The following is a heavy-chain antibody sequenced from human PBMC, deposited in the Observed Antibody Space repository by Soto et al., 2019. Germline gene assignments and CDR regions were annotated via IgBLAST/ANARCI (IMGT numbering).Heavy chain of an antibody. D-gene: IGHD3-22*01. CDR1: GGSFGGYY. Sequence: QVQLQQLGAGLLKPSETLSLTCAVYGGSFGGYYWNWIRLPPRKGLEWIGQINQSGSTNYSPSLKRRVTVSVDTSNNQSSLKLRSVTAADTAVYYCARGRYSDSSGFYDAFDIWGQGTMVTVSS. J-gene: IGHJ3*02. CDR2: INQSGST. CDR3: ARGRYSDSSGFYDAFDI. V-gene: IGHV4-34*01.